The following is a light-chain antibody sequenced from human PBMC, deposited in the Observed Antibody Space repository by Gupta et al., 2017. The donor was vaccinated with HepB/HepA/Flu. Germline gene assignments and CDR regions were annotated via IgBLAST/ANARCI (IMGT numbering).Light chain of an antibody. Sequence: EIVFTQSPATLSLSLGERATLSCRASQGVGSYLAWYQQKPGQATMLVIYDASKRAEGITARFSGSGDGTDFTITIRSRELEDFAVYYCQQRSYWHPTRSFGPGTKIKIK. CDR1: QGVGSY. J-gene: IGKJ2*04. V-gene: IGKV3D-11*01. CDR3: QQRSYWHPTRS. CDR2: DAS.